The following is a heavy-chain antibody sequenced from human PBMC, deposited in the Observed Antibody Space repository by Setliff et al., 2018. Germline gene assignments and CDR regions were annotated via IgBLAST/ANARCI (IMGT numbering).Heavy chain of an antibody. J-gene: IGHJ6*02. CDR1: GGSISSYY. V-gene: IGHV4-4*07. CDR2: IYIGGSA. Sequence: SETLSLTCTVSGGSISSYYWSWIRQPAGKGLEWIGHIYIGGSANYNPSLKSRVTMSIDTSKNTLYLQMNSLRAEDTAVYYCAKEVGYCSGGSCYHYYYGMDVWGQGTTVTVS. D-gene: IGHD2-15*01. CDR3: AKEVGYCSGGSCYHYYYGMDV.